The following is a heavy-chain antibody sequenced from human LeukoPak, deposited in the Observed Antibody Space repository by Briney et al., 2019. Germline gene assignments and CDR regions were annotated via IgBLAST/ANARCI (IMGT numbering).Heavy chain of an antibody. J-gene: IGHJ6*03. D-gene: IGHD1-26*01. CDR1: GASISRYY. CDR2: IYYSGST. CDR3: ARIRGWEGSRSYYYYYMDV. Sequence: SETLSLTCTVSGASISRYYWSWIRQPPGKGLEWIGYIYYSGSTSYNPSLKSRVTISPDTSKNQFSLKLTSVTAADTAMYYCARIRGWEGSRSYYYYYMDVWGKGTTVTVSS. V-gene: IGHV4-59*01.